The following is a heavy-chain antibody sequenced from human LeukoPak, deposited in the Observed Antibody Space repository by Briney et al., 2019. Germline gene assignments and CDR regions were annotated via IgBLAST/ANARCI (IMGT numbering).Heavy chain of an antibody. Sequence: GGSLRLSCAASGFTFSSYAMSWVRQAPGKGLEWVSAISGSGGSTYYADSVKGRFTISRDNSKNTLYLQMNSLRAEDTAVYYCAKLAYYDILTGAWAYFDYWGQGTLVTVSS. CDR1: GFTFSSYA. CDR2: ISGSGGST. CDR3: AKLAYYDILTGAWAYFDY. D-gene: IGHD3-9*01. V-gene: IGHV3-23*01. J-gene: IGHJ4*02.